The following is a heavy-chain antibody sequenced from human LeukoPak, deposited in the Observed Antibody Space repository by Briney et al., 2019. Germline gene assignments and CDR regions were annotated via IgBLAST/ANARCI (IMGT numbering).Heavy chain of an antibody. Sequence: GGSLRLSCAASGXTFSSYGMHWVRQAPGKGLEWVAVIWYDGNYQYYADSVKGRFTISRDNSKSTLYLEMNSLRVEDTAVYYCARDVVRGLNWFDPWGQGVPVTVSS. CDR1: GXTFSSYG. V-gene: IGHV3-33*01. J-gene: IGHJ5*02. CDR3: ARDVVRGLNWFDP. CDR2: IWYDGNYQ. D-gene: IGHD3-10*01.